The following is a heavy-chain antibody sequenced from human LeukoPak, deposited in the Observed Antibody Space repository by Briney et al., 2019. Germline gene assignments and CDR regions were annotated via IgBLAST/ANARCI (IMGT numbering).Heavy chain of an antibody. CDR3: AREFVDRGFRYGYDYYYGMDV. J-gene: IGHJ6*02. D-gene: IGHD5-18*01. CDR2: LSRSRSTI. V-gene: IGHV3-48*02. Sequence: QPGGSLRLSCAASGFSFSSYGMNWVRQAAVKGLVWVSYLSRSRSTIYYADSVKGRFTISRDNAKNSVHLQMNSLRDEDTAVYYCAREFVDRGFRYGYDYYYGMDVWGQGTTVTVSS. CDR1: GFSFSSYG.